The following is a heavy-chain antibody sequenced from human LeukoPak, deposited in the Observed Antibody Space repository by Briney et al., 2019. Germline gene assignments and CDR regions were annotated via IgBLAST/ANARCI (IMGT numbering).Heavy chain of an antibody. Sequence: PGGSLRLSCATSGFTFSSYAMNWVRQAPGKGLECVSFISTSGDFTYYAASVKGRFTVSRDNSKNTLYLQMNSLRAEDTALYYCAKDFARYYYDSSGYYDPRGDYYYGMDVWGQGTTVTVSS. D-gene: IGHD3-22*01. CDR1: GFTFSSYA. V-gene: IGHV3-23*01. CDR2: ISTSGDFT. J-gene: IGHJ6*02. CDR3: AKDFARYYYDSSGYYDPRGDYYYGMDV.